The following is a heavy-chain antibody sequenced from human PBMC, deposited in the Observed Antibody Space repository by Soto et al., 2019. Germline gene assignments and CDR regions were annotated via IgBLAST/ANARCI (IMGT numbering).Heavy chain of an antibody. Sequence: PGGSLRLSCAASGFTFSNAWMSWVRQAPGKGLEWVGRIKSKTDGGTTDYAAPVKGRFTISRDDSKNMLYLQMNSLKTEDTAVYYCTTTYYYDSSGYPPGYGMDVWGQGTTVTVSS. CDR2: IKSKTDGGTT. D-gene: IGHD3-22*01. CDR1: GFTFSNAW. J-gene: IGHJ6*02. CDR3: TTTYYYDSSGYPPGYGMDV. V-gene: IGHV3-15*01.